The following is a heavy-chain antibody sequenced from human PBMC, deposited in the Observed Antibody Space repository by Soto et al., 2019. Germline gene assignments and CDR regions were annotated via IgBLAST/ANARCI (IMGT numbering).Heavy chain of an antibody. CDR3: ATSPYYDSSGYLDY. CDR2: IIPIFGTA. CDR1: GGTFSSYA. D-gene: IGHD3-22*01. V-gene: IGHV1-69*13. Sequence: ASVKVSCKASGGTFSSYAISWVRQAPGQGLEWMGGIIPIFGTANYAQKFQGRVTITADESTSTAYMELSSLRSEDTAVYYCATSPYYDSSGYLDYWGQGTLVTVPQ. J-gene: IGHJ4*02.